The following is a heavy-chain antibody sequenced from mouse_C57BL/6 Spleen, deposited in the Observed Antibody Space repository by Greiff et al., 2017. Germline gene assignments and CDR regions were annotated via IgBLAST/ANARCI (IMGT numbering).Heavy chain of an antibody. CDR2: IHPNSGST. J-gene: IGHJ3*01. Sequence: QVQLQQPGAELVQPGASVKLSCTASGYTFTSYWMHWVKQRPGQGLEWIGMIHPNSGSTNSNEKFTSKATLTVDKASSTTYMQLSSLTSDDSAVYYCATFAYWGQGTLVTVSA. CDR3: ATFAY. CDR1: GYTFTSYW. V-gene: IGHV1-64*01.